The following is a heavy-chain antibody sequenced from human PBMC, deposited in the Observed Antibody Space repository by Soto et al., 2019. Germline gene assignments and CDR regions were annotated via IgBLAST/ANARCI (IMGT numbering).Heavy chain of an antibody. CDR2: IYSGGST. Sequence: EVQLVESGGGLVQPGGSLRLPCAASGLTVSSNYMSWVRQVPGKGLEWVSVIYSGGSTYYADSVKGRFTISRHNSKNTLYLQMNSLRAEDTAVYYCARGRDCGGDCPNWFDPWGQGTLVTVSS. CDR3: ARGRDCGGDCPNWFDP. CDR1: GLTVSSNY. V-gene: IGHV3-53*04. D-gene: IGHD2-21*02. J-gene: IGHJ5*02.